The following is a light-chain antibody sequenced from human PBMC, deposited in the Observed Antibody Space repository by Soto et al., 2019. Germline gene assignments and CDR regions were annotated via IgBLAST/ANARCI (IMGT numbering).Light chain of an antibody. V-gene: IGKV1-9*01. J-gene: IGKJ1*01. CDR3: QQLNNYPRT. Sequence: ILLTQSQSSLSASVGDRVTITCRASQGIDSSFAWYQEKPGKAPKLLIYAASSLQSGVPSRFSGSGSGTDFTLTISSLQPEDFATYYCQQLNNYPRTFGQGANVDI. CDR1: QGIDSS. CDR2: AAS.